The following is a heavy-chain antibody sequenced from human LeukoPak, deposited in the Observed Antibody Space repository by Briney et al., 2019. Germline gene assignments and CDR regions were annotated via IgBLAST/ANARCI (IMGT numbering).Heavy chain of an antibody. J-gene: IGHJ3*02. CDR1: GGSISGGSYY. V-gene: IGHV4-61*02. D-gene: IGHD2-21*01. CDR3: ARYGLALDAFDI. Sequence: TLSLTCTVSGGSISGGSYYWSWIRQPAGKGLEWIGRIYTSGSTNYNPSLKSRVTISVHTSKHQLSLKLSSVTAADTAVYYCARYGLALDAFDIWGQGTMVTVSS. CDR2: IYTSGST.